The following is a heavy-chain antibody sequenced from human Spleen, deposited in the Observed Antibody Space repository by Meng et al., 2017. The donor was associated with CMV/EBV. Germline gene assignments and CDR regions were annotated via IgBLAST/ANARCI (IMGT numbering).Heavy chain of an antibody. V-gene: IGHV1-69*10. J-gene: IGHJ5*02. CDR1: GGTFSSYA. D-gene: IGHD3-16*01. Sequence: SCKASGGTFSSYAISWVRQAPGQGLEWMGGIITIVGITNYAQNFQGRVTITADKSTSTTYMKLSSLRSQDTAVYYCARDYDRGFFDPWGQGTLVTVSS. CDR3: ARDYDRGFFDP. CDR2: IITIVGIT.